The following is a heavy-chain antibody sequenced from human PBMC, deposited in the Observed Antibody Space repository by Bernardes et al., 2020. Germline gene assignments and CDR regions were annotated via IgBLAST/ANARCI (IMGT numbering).Heavy chain of an antibody. CDR1: GFTFSSYS. J-gene: IGHJ3*02. Sequence: GGSLRLSCAASGFTFSSYSMNWVRQAPGKGLEWVSSISSSSSYIYYADSVKGRFTISRDNAKNSLYLQMNSLRAEDTAVYYCARVPAPGSEYYYDSSGLLDAFDIWGQGTMVTVSS. D-gene: IGHD3-22*01. CDR2: ISSSSSYI. V-gene: IGHV3-21*01. CDR3: ARVPAPGSEYYYDSSGLLDAFDI.